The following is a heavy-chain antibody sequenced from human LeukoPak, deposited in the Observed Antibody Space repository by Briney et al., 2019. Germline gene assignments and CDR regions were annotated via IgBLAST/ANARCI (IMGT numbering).Heavy chain of an antibody. CDR3: ARRLARVRASGGKGGMDV. CDR1: GYTFTSYD. CDR2: MNPNSGNT. D-gene: IGHD2-15*01. V-gene: IGHV1-8*01. Sequence: ASVKVSFKASGYTFTSYDINWVRQATGQGLEWMGWMNPNSGNTGYAQKFQGRVTMTRNTSISTAYMELSSLRSEDTAVYYCARRLARVRASGGKGGMDVWGQGTTVTVSS. J-gene: IGHJ6*02.